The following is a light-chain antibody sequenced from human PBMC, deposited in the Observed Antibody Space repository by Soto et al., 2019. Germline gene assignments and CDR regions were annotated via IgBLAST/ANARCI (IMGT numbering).Light chain of an antibody. CDR1: QSVSSSY. CDR2: GAS. Sequence: EIVLTQSPGTLSLSPGERSTLSCRASQSVSSSYLAWYQQKPGQAPRLXIYGASSRATGIPDRFSGSGSGTDFTLTISRLEPEDFELYYCQQYSSSPLTFGGGTKVDIK. V-gene: IGKV3-20*01. CDR3: QQYSSSPLT. J-gene: IGKJ4*01.